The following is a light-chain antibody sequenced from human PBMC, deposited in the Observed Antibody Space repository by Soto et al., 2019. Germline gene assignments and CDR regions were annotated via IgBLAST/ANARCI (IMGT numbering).Light chain of an antibody. CDR1: QGISSY. V-gene: IGKV1-9*01. Sequence: IQLTQSPSSRSASVEDRVTITCPASQGISSYLAWYQQKPGKAPKPLIYAASTLQSGVPSRFSGSGSGTDFTLTISSLQTEDFATYYCQQLNSYPLTFGGGTKVDIK. CDR2: AAS. CDR3: QQLNSYPLT. J-gene: IGKJ4*01.